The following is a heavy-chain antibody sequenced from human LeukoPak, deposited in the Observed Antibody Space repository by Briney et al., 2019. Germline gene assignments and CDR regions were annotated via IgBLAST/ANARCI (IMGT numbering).Heavy chain of an antibody. CDR1: GYTFGDYY. V-gene: IGHV1-2*02. J-gene: IGHJ4*02. D-gene: IGHD2-2*02. Sequence: ASVKVSCKTSGYTFGDYYIHWVRQAPGQGLEWMGWVNPNSGGTNYAQNFQGRVTMTRDTSISTAYMEMSRLTSDDTAVYFCARGGYCSNTACYSRRLDYWGQGTLVTVSS. CDR2: VNPNSGGT. CDR3: ARGGYCSNTACYSRRLDY.